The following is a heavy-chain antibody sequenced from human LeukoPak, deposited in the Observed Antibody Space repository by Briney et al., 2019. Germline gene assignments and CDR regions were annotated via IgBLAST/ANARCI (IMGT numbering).Heavy chain of an antibody. D-gene: IGHD6-19*01. CDR3: ARGLGYSSGWYDY. CDR2: INPNSGGT. CDR1: GYTFTGYY. V-gene: IGHV1-2*06. Sequence: ASVKVSCKASGYTFTGYYMHWVRQAPGQGLEWMGRINPNSGGTSYAQKFQGRVTMTRDTSISTAYMELSRLRSDDTAVYYCARGLGYSSGWYDYWGQGTLVTVSS. J-gene: IGHJ4*02.